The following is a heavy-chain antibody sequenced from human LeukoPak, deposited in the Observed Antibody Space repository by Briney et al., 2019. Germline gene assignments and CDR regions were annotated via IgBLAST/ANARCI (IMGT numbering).Heavy chain of an antibody. CDR2: ISAYNGNT. D-gene: IGHD3-22*01. V-gene: IGHV1-18*01. J-gene: IGHJ4*02. CDR1: GYTFTSYG. Sequence: GASVKVSCKASGYTFTSYGISWVRQAPGQGLEWMGWISAYNGNTNYAQNLQGRVTMTTDTSTSTAYMALRSLRSDDTAVYYCARLLFTMIVVDPFGYWGQGTLVTVSS. CDR3: ARLLFTMIVVDPFGY.